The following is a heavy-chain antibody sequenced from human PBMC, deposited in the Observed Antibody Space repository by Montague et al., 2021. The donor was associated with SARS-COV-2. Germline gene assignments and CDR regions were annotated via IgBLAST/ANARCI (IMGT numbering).Heavy chain of an antibody. CDR1: GGSITSSCYY. J-gene: IGHJ6*01. Sequence: SETLSLTCSVSGGSITSSCYYWGWIRQSPDKGLEWIGNIYYSGSTXYKPSLKSRVTISVDTSKYQFSLKLSSVTAADTAVYYCVSLWKYGSGSHCATWDYSTPGVDVWGQGTTVTVSS. CDR2: IYYSGST. D-gene: IGHD3-10*01. V-gene: IGHV4-39*01. CDR3: VSLWKYGSGSHCATWDYSTPGVDV.